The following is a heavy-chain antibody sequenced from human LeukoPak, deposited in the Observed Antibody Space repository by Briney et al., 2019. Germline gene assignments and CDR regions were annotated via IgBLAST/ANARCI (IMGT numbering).Heavy chain of an antibody. CDR3: ARESTTMVRGVIQH. D-gene: IGHD3-10*01. V-gene: IGHV3-33*01. Sequence: GGSLRLSCAASGFTFSSYGMHWVRQAPGKALEWVAVIWYDGSNKYYADSVKGRFTISRDNSKNPLYLQMNSLRAEDTAVYYCARESTTMVRGVIQHWGQGTLVTVSS. CDR1: GFTFSSYG. CDR2: IWYDGSNK. J-gene: IGHJ1*01.